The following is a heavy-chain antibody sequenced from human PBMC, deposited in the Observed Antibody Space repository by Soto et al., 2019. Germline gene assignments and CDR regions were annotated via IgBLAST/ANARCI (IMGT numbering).Heavy chain of an antibody. CDR1: GFTFGTYW. CDR2: INIDGSDT. J-gene: IGHJ6*02. V-gene: IGHV3-74*01. Sequence: GGFLRLSCAGSGFTFGTYWMHWVRQGPGKGLEWVSRINIDGSDTIYADSVRGRFTISRDNAKNTLDLQMNSLRAEDTAVYFCARGSGVRGATPYYYYAMDVWGQGTTVTVSS. CDR3: ARGSGVRGATPYYYYAMDV. D-gene: IGHD3-10*01.